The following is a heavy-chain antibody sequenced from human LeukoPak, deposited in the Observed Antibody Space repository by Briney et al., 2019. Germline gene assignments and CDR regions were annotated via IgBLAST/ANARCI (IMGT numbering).Heavy chain of an antibody. J-gene: IGHJ6*03. Sequence: ASVKVSCKASGYTFTGYYMHWVRQAPGQGLEWMGWINHNSGGTNYAQKFQGRVTMTRDTSISTAYMELSRLRSDDTAVYYCAREGGAAAGTERYYYYYMDVWGKGTTVTISS. CDR3: AREGGAAAGTERYYYYYMDV. CDR1: GYTFTGYY. CDR2: INHNSGGT. D-gene: IGHD6-13*01. V-gene: IGHV1-2*02.